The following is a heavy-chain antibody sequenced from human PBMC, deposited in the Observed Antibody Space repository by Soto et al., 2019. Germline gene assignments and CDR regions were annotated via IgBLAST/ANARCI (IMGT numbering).Heavy chain of an antibody. CDR2: ISFDGINK. J-gene: IGHJ4*02. CDR1: GFTFSTYA. Sequence: QVQQVESGGGVVQPGRSLRLSCAASGFTFSTYAIHWVRQAPGKGLEWVAVISFDGINKYYADSVKGRFTISRDNSKNTLYLQMNSLRAEDTAVYYCARGYCSGGSCPLDFDYWGQGTLVTVSS. V-gene: IGHV3-30-3*01. D-gene: IGHD2-15*01. CDR3: ARGYCSGGSCPLDFDY.